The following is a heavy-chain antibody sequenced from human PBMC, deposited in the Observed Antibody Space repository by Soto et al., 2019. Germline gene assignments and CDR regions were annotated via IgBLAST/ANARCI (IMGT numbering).Heavy chain of an antibody. Sequence: GGSLRLSCAASGFTFSSYSMNWVRQAPGKGLEWVSAISGSGGSTYYADSVKGRFTISRDNSKNTLYLQMNSLRAEDTAVYYCAKLPRITMIVVVITSSPAFDYWGQGTLVTVSS. V-gene: IGHV3-23*01. J-gene: IGHJ4*02. CDR1: GFTFSSYS. D-gene: IGHD3-22*01. CDR3: AKLPRITMIVVVITSSPAFDY. CDR2: ISGSGGST.